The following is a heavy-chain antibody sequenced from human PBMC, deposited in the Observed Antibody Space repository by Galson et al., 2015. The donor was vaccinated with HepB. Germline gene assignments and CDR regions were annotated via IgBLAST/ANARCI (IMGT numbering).Heavy chain of an antibody. CDR3: AKLSHIVVVTAIIY. D-gene: IGHD2-21*02. J-gene: IGHJ4*02. CDR1: GFTFSSYA. V-gene: IGHV3-23*01. Sequence: SLRLSCAASGFTFSSYAMSWVRQAPGKGLEWVSAISGSGGSTYYADSVKGRFTISRDNSKNTLYLQMNSLRAEDTAVYYCAKLSHIVVVTAIIYWGQGTLVTVSS. CDR2: ISGSGGST.